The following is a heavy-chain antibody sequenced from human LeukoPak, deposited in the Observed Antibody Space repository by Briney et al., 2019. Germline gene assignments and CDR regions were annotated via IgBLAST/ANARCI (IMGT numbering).Heavy chain of an antibody. Sequence: GASVKVSCKASGYTFTSYGISWVRQAPGQGLEWMGWISAYNGNTNYAQKLQGRVTMTTDTSTSTAYMELRSLRSDDTAVYYCARGRILEWLWSPGWFDPWGQGTLVTVSS. CDR3: ARGRILEWLWSPGWFDP. J-gene: IGHJ5*02. D-gene: IGHD3-3*01. CDR2: ISAYNGNT. V-gene: IGHV1-18*01. CDR1: GYTFTSYG.